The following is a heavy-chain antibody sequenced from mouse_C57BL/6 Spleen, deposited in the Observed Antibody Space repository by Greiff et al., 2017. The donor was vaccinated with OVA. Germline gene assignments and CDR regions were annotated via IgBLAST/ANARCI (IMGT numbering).Heavy chain of an antibody. D-gene: IGHD1-1*01. CDR2: IDPSDSET. CDR1: GYTFTSYW. V-gene: IGHV1-52*01. J-gene: IGHJ4*01. CDR3: AVITTVVATGAMDY. Sequence: VQLQQPGAELVRPGSSVKLSCKASGYTFTSYWMHWVKQRPIQGLEWIGNIDPSDSETHYNQKFKDKATLTVDKSSSTAYMQLSSLTSEDSAVYYCAVITTVVATGAMDYWGQGTSVTVSS.